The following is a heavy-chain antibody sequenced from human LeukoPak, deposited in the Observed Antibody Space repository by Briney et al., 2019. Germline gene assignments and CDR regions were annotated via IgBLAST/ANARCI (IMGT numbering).Heavy chain of an antibody. CDR3: ARDKTPRGGYYQIVY. D-gene: IGHD3-22*01. CDR2: INPSGGST. CDR1: GYTFTRYY. Sequence: AAVQVSCKASGYTFTRYYMHWLRQAPAQGLEWMGIINPSGGSTSSAQKFEGRVTMTRDRSRGRVYMELSRLRSEDRAVNYCARDKTPRGGYYQIVYWGEGTLVTVSS. J-gene: IGHJ4*02. V-gene: IGHV1-46*01.